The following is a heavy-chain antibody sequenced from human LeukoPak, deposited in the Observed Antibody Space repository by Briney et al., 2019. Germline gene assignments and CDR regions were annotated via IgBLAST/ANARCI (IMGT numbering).Heavy chain of an antibody. V-gene: IGHV3-21*01. Sequence: GGSLRLSCAASGFTFSSYSMNGVRQAPGKGLEWVSSISSSSSYIYYEDSLKGRFTISRDNAKNSLYLQMNSLRAEDTAVYYCARSHYDYVWGRTSSDYWGQGTLVTVSS. D-gene: IGHD3-16*01. CDR2: ISSSSSYI. CDR3: ARSHYDYVWGRTSSDY. CDR1: GFTFSSYS. J-gene: IGHJ4*02.